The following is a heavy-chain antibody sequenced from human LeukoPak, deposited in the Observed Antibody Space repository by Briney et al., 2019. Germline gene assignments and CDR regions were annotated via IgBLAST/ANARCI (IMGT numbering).Heavy chain of an antibody. D-gene: IGHD2-2*01. J-gene: IGHJ5*02. V-gene: IGHV4-38-2*01. CDR2: IYYSGAT. Sequence: SETLSLTCAVSGFSISSDSYWGWIRQPPGKGLEWIGTIYYSGATYYSPSLKSRVTISLDTSKNHFSLRLTSVTAADTAVYYCAKFGSTSGRGFDPWGQGTLVTVSS. CDR1: GFSISSDSY. CDR3: AKFGSTSGRGFDP.